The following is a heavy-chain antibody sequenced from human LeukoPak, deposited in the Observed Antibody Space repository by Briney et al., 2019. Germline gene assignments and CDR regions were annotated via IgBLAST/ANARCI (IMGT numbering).Heavy chain of an antibody. CDR1: GFAFRTYG. V-gene: IGHV3-30*18. CDR2: ISYDGNDK. CDR3: AKDWGNWGYGYYFDH. Sequence: GRSLRLSCAASGFAFRTYGMHWVRQAPGKGLEWVAVISYDGNDKYYADSVKGRFTISRDNSKNTLYLEMNSLRPEDTAIYYCAKDWGNWGYGYYFDHRGQGTLVTVSS. J-gene: IGHJ4*02. D-gene: IGHD7-27*01.